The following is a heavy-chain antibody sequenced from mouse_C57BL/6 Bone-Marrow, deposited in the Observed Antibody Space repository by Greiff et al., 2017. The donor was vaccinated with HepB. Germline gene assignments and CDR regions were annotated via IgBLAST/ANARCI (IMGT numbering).Heavy chain of an antibody. D-gene: IGHD2-3*01. Sequence: EVKLQESGPGLVKPSQSLSLTCSVTGYSITSGYYWNWIRQFPGNKLEWMGYISYDGSNNYNPSLKNRISITRDTSKNQFFLKLNSVTTEDTATYYCAREGLYDGYFYFDYWGQGTTLTVSS. V-gene: IGHV3-6*01. CDR3: AREGLYDGYFYFDY. CDR2: ISYDGSN. CDR1: GYSITSGYY. J-gene: IGHJ2*01.